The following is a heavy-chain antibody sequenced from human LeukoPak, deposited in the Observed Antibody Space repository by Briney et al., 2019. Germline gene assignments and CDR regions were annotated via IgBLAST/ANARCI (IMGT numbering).Heavy chain of an antibody. J-gene: IGHJ6*04. CDR2: ISGSGSST. CDR3: SKEMTSGAYYYGMDV. CDR1: AFTFSSYA. V-gene: IGHV3-23*01. Sequence: PGGSLRLSCAASAFTFSSYAMSWVRQAPGKGLEWVSSISGSGSSTYYADSVKGRFTISRDNSKNTMYLQMNSLRAEDTAVYYCSKEMTSGAYYYGMDVWGKGTTVTVSS. D-gene: IGHD1-26*01.